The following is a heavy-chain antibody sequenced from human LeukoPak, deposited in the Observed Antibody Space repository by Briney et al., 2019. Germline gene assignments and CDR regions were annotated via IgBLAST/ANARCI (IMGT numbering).Heavy chain of an antibody. CDR2: ISGSGVST. CDR3: AKRGYGDYGGYFDY. D-gene: IGHD4-17*01. CDR1: GFTFSTYA. J-gene: IGHJ4*02. Sequence: GGSLRLSCAGSGFTFSTYAMSWVRQSPGKGLEWVSLISGSGVSTYYADSVRGRFTISRDNSKNTLYLQMNSLRVEDTAVYYCAKRGYGDYGGYFDYWGQGTLVTVSS. V-gene: IGHV3-23*01.